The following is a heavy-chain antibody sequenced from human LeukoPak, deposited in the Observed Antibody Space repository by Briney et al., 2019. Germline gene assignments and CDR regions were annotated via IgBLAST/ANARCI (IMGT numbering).Heavy chain of an antibody. Sequence: PGRSLRLSCAASGFTFSSYGMHWVRQAPGKGLEWVAVISYDGSNKYYADSVKGRFTISRDNSKNTLYLQMNSLRAEDTAVYYCAKLVVPAADWFDPWGQGTLVTVSS. V-gene: IGHV3-30*18. J-gene: IGHJ5*02. CDR2: ISYDGSNK. D-gene: IGHD2-2*01. CDR1: GFTFSSYG. CDR3: AKLVVPAADWFDP.